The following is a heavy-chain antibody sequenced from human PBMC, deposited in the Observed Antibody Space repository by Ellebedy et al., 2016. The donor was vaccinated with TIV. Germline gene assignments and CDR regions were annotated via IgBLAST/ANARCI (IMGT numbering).Heavy chain of an antibody. J-gene: IGHJ4*02. CDR3: ARAGHSAGIAVAGKFGY. CDR1: GYTFTSYG. CDR2: ISAYNGNT. V-gene: IGHV1-18*01. Sequence: ASVKVSCKASGYTFTSYGISWVRQAPGQGLEWMGWISAYNGNTNYAQKLQGRVTMTTDTSTSTAYMELRSLTSDDTAVYYCARAGHSAGIAVAGKFGYWGQGTLVTVSS. D-gene: IGHD6-19*01.